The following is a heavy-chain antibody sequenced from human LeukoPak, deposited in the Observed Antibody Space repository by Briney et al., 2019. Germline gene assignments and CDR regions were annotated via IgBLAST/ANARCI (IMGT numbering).Heavy chain of an antibody. Sequence: GESLKISCKAYGYSFTTDWIGRVRQMPGKGLEWMGVISPAESDTRYSPSFQGQVTISADKSISTAYLQWSSLEASDTAMYYCARVPSQGGDDNLDHWGQGTLITVSS. CDR3: ARVPSQGGDDNLDH. CDR1: GYSFTTDW. V-gene: IGHV5-51*01. D-gene: IGHD2-21*02. CDR2: ISPAESDT. J-gene: IGHJ4*02.